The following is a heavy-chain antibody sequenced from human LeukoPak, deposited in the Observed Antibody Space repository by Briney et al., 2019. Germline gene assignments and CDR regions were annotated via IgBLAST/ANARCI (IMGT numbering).Heavy chain of an antibody. CDR2: LDTGGAT. CDR3: AKFSRTADSS. CDR1: GFTVRSHF. V-gene: IGHV3-53*01. D-gene: IGHD6-13*01. Sequence: GGSLRLSCAVSGFTVRSHFMAWVRQAPGKGLEWVSVLDTGGATHYADSVKGRFTISRDNAKNSLYLQMNSLRAEDTAIYYCAKFSRTADSSWGQGTLVTVSS. J-gene: IGHJ4*02.